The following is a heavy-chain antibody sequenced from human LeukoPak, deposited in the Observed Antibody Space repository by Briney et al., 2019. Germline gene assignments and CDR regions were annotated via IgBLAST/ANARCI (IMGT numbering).Heavy chain of an antibody. CDR2: INPNSGGT. D-gene: IGHD5-12*01. CDR3: ARPNSGYDSNWFDP. J-gene: IGHJ5*02. V-gene: IGHV1-2*02. CDR1: GYTFTGYY. Sequence: GASVKVSCKASGYTFTGYYMHWVRQAPGQGLEWMGWINPNSGGTNYAQKFQGRVTITRDTSISTAYMELSRLRSDDTAVYYCARPNSGYDSNWFDPWGQGTLVTVSS.